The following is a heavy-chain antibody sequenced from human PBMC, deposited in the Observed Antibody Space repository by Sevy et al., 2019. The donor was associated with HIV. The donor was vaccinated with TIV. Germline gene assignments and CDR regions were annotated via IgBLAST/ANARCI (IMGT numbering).Heavy chain of an antibody. D-gene: IGHD6-6*01. CDR1: GGTFSSYA. CDR2: IIPIFGTA. J-gene: IGHJ4*02. V-gene: IGHV1-69*13. CDR3: ARGRVITGKYSSSSANDY. Sequence: ASVKVSCKASGGTFSSYAISWVRQAPGQGLEWMGGIIPIFGTANYAQKFQGRVTITADESTSTAYMELSSLRSEDTAVYYCARGRVITGKYSSSSANDYWGQGTLVTVSS.